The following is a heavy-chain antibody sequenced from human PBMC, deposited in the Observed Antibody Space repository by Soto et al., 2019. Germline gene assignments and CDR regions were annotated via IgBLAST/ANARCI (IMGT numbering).Heavy chain of an antibody. D-gene: IGHD3-10*01. CDR1: GFTFTSYS. CDR2: ITSSSNYI. Sequence: EVQLVQSGGGLVKPGGSLRLSCAASGFTFTSYSMNWVRQAPGKGLEWVSSITSSSNYIHYADSVRGRFTISRDNAQNSLYLQMISRTGEDTAVYYCARDTNFYASGSGVDYWGQGTLVTVSS. CDR3: ARDTNFYASGSGVDY. J-gene: IGHJ4*02. V-gene: IGHV3-21*06.